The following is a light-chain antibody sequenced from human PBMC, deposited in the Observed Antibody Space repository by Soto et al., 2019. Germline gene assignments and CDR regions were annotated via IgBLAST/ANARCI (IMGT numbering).Light chain of an antibody. CDR3: QQYDNLLMYT. V-gene: IGKV1-33*01. J-gene: IGKJ2*01. CDR1: QDISNY. CDR2: DAS. Sequence: DIQMTQSPSSLSASVGDRVTITCQASQDISNYLNWYQQKPGKAPKLLIYDASNLETGVPSRFSGSGSGTVFTFTISSLQPEDIATYYCQQYDNLLMYTFGQGTKLEIK.